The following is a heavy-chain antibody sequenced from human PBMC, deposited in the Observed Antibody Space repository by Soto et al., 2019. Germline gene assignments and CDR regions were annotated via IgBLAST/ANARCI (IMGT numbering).Heavy chain of an antibody. V-gene: IGHV3-23*01. CDR1: GFTFSSYA. CDR3: AKDIVVVPAAIHYYYYGMDV. CDR2: ISGSGRST. D-gene: IGHD2-2*01. J-gene: IGHJ6*02. Sequence: GGSLRLSYAASGFTFSSYAMRWVRQAPGKGLEWVSAISGSGRSTYYAASVKGRFTISRDNYINTLYLEMNCVRAEDTAVYYCAKDIVVVPAAIHYYYYGMDVWGQGTTVTVSS.